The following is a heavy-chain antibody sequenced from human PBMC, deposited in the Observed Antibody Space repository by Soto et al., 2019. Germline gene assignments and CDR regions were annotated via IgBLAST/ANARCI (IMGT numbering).Heavy chain of an antibody. Sequence: GGSLRLSCAASGFTFSSYSMNWVRQAPGKGLEWVSSISSSSSYIYYADSVKGRFTNSRDNAKNSLYLQMNSLRAEDTAVYYCASPAGYYDFWSGASHAFDIWGQGTMVTVSS. CDR1: GFTFSSYS. J-gene: IGHJ3*02. D-gene: IGHD3-3*01. CDR3: ASPAGYYDFWSGASHAFDI. CDR2: ISSSSSYI. V-gene: IGHV3-21*01.